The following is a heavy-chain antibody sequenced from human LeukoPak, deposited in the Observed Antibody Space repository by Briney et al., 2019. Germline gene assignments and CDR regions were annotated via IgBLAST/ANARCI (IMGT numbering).Heavy chain of an antibody. CDR2: IYYSGST. D-gene: IGHD3-22*01. V-gene: IGHV4-59*12. Sequence: SETLSLTCTVSGGSISSYYWSWIRQPPGKGLEWIGYIYYSGSTNYNPSLKSRVTISVDTSKNQFSLKLSSVTAADTAVYYCAREGYDSSGYQDDYWGQGTLVTVSS. J-gene: IGHJ4*02. CDR3: AREGYDSSGYQDDY. CDR1: GGSISSYY.